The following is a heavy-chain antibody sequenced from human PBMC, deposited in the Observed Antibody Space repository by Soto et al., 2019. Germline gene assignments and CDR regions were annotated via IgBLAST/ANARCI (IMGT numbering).Heavy chain of an antibody. CDR2: INPNSGGT. J-gene: IGHJ6*02. CDR1: GYTFTGYY. V-gene: IGHV1-2*04. Sequence: ASVKVSCKASGYTFTGYYMHWVRQAPGQGLEWMGWINPNSGGTNYAQKFQGWVTMTRDTSISTAYMELSRLRSDDTAVYYCARGEEVGATYYYGMDVWGQGTTVTVSS. CDR3: ARGEEVGATYYYGMDV. D-gene: IGHD1-26*01.